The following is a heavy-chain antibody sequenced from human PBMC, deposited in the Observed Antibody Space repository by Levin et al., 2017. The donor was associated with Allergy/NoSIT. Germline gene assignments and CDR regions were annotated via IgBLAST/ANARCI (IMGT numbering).Heavy chain of an antibody. V-gene: IGHV4-39*01. D-gene: IGHD5-24*01. CDR2: IYYSGST. CDR3: ARHLGWLQSEWYFDL. J-gene: IGHJ2*01. CDR1: GGSISSSSYY. Sequence: SETLSLTCTVSGGSISSSSYYWGWIRQPPGKGLEWIGSIYYSGSTYYNPSLKSRVTISVDTSKNQFSLKLSSVTAADTAVYYCARHLGWLQSEWYFDLWGRGTLVTVSS.